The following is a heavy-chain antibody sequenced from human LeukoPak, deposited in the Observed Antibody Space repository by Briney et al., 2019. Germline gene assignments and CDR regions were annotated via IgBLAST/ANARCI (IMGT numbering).Heavy chain of an antibody. J-gene: IGHJ5*02. CDR2: IYYSGST. V-gene: IGHV4-30-4*01. CDR3: AQFQMGGSYWGTQLSYFDP. Sequence: PSETLSLTCTVSGGSISSGDYYWSWIRQPPGKGLEWIGYIYYSGSTYYNPSLKSRVTISVDTSKNQFSLKLSSVTAADTAVYYCAQFQMGGSYWGTQLSYFDPWGQGTLVTVSS. CDR1: GGSISSGDYY. D-gene: IGHD1-26*01.